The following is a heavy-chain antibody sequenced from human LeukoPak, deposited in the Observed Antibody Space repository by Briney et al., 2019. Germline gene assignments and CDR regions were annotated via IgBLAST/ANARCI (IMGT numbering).Heavy chain of an antibody. CDR2: IYYSGST. J-gene: IGHJ5*02. D-gene: IGHD3-10*01. V-gene: IGHV4-59*01. CDR3: ARDGVYYGSGANWFDP. Sequence: SETLTLTCTVSGGSISSYYWSWIRQPPGKGLEWIGYIYYSGSTNYNPSLKSRVTISVDTSKNQFSLKLSSVTAADTAVYYCARDGVYYGSGANWFDPWGQGTLVTVSS. CDR1: GGSISSYY.